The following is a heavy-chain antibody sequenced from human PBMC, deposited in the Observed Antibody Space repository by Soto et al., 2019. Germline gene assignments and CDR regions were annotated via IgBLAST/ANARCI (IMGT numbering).Heavy chain of an antibody. V-gene: IGHV3-30-3*01. CDR2: ISHDGINK. CDR3: ARGADWCDS. CDR1: GFTFSSSA. J-gene: IGHJ5*01. Sequence: PGGSLRLSCAASGFTFSSSAMHWVRQAPGKGLKWVATISHDGINKYYADSMKGPFTISRDNSKNTLYLQMNTLRPEDTAVYYCARGADWCDSWGQGTLATVSS.